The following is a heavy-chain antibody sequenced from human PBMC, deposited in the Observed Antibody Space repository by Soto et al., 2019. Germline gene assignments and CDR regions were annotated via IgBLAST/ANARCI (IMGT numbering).Heavy chain of an antibody. CDR2: IYYSGST. CDR1: GGSISSGGYY. CDR3: ARDVLRYFEGSRYNWFDP. D-gene: IGHD3-9*01. J-gene: IGHJ5*02. V-gene: IGHV4-31*03. Sequence: LSLTFTFYGGSISSGGYYWSWILQHPGKGLEWIGYIYYSGSTYYNPSLKSRVTISVDTSKNQFSLKLSSVTAADTAVYYCARDVLRYFEGSRYNWFDPWGQGTLVTVSS.